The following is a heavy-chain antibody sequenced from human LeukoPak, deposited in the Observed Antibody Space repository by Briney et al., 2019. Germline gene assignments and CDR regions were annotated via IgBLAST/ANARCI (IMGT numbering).Heavy chain of an antibody. CDR1: GGTFSSYA. D-gene: IGHD6-13*01. CDR3: ARAGDYSSRPEDWFDP. J-gene: IGHJ5*02. Sequence: ASVKVSCKASGGTFSSYAISWVRQAPGQGLEWMGGIIPIFGTANYAQKFQGRVTITADESTSTAYMELSSLRSEDTAVYYCARAGDYSSRPEDWFDPWGQGTLATVSS. CDR2: IIPIFGTA. V-gene: IGHV1-69*01.